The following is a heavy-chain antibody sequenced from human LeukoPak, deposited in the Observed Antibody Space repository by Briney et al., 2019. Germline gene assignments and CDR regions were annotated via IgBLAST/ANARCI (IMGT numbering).Heavy chain of an antibody. J-gene: IGHJ4*02. CDR1: GYTFINYD. Sequence: ASVKVSCKASGYTFINYDFSWVRQAPGQGLEWVGLINPNGGNTGYAQRFQGRVTVTTDTSTSTVYMELNSLGSEDTAVYYCARERRAWGEDFWGQGTLVTVSS. V-gene: IGHV1-46*01. CDR2: INPNGGNT. CDR3: ARERRAWGEDF. D-gene: IGHD3-16*01.